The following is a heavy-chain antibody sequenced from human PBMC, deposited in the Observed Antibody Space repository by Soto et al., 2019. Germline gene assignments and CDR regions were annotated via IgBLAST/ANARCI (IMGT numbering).Heavy chain of an antibody. J-gene: IGHJ4*02. CDR3: ARGATEGNTVNPIGY. Sequence: QVQLVQSGAEVKKPGSSVKVSCKASGGTFSSYAISWGRQAPGQGLEWMGGIIPIFGTANYEQKFQGRVTITADESKSTAYRELSSLRSEDTAVYYCARGATEGNTVNPIGYWGQGTLVTVSS. CDR2: IIPIFGTA. D-gene: IGHD4-17*01. CDR1: GGTFSSYA. V-gene: IGHV1-69*01.